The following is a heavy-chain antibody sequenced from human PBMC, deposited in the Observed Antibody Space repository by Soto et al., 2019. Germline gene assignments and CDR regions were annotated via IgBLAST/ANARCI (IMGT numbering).Heavy chain of an antibody. CDR2: IWYDGSDK. V-gene: IGHV3-33*01. Sequence: QVQLVESGGGVVQPGRSLRLSCAASGFTFSSYGIHWVRQAPGKGLEWVAVIWYDGSDKYYADSVKGRFTISRDNSKNTLYLQMNSLRAEDTAVYYCARDLSYGDYDGLLDYWGQGTLVTVSS. J-gene: IGHJ4*02. CDR1: GFTFSSYG. D-gene: IGHD4-17*01. CDR3: ARDLSYGDYDGLLDY.